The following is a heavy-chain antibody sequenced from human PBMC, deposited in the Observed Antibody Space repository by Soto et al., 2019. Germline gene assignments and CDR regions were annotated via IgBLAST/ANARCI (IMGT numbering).Heavy chain of an antibody. J-gene: IGHJ4*02. CDR1: GSSFAIHW. V-gene: IGHV3-7*01. D-gene: IGHD2-15*01. CDR2: IKEDGSEK. Sequence: PGGSLRLSCVASGSSFAIHWMTWVRQAPGKALEWVANIKEDGSEKYYVDSVKGRFTISRDNAKNSVFLQMNSLRAEDTAVYYCAGANSGRFDSRGQGALDTVSS. CDR3: AGANSGRFDS.